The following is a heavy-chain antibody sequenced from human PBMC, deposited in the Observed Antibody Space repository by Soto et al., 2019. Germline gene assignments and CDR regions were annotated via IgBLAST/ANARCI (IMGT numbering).Heavy chain of an antibody. CDR2: ISYDGSNK. J-gene: IGHJ3*02. CDR1: GFNFSSYG. Sequence: QVQLVESGGGVVQPGRSLRLSCAASGFNFSSYGMHWVRQAPGKGLEWVAVISYDGSNKYYADSVKGRFTISRDNSKNTLYLQMNSLRAEDTAVYYCAKVSGGYQLLFVAFDIWGQGTMVTVSS. CDR3: AKVSGGYQLLFVAFDI. V-gene: IGHV3-30*18. D-gene: IGHD2-2*01.